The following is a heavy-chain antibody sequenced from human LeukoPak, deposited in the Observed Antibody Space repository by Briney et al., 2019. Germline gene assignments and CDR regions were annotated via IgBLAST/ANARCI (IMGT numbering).Heavy chain of an antibody. V-gene: IGHV3-23*01. CDR1: GFTFSSYA. CDR3: TKDSQGFYGGFWYGTYGMDV. J-gene: IGHJ6*02. D-gene: IGHD3-16*01. Sequence: GGSLRLSCAASGFTFSSYAMSWVRQAPGKGLEWVTAISGSGGSTYYADSVKGRFTISRDNSRKTVSLQMNSLTPEDAATYYCTKDSQGFYGGFWYGTYGMDVWGQGTTVTVSS. CDR2: ISGSGGST.